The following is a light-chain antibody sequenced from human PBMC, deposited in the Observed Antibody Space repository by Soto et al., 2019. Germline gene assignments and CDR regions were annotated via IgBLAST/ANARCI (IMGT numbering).Light chain of an antibody. Sequence: QSVLTQPPSVSGAPGQRVTISCSGSSSNIGAGYDVHWYHQLPGTAPKLLIYANNNRPSGVPDRFSDSKSGTSDSLAITGLQAGDEADFNCPSSDICLSAIETGTKVTVL. V-gene: IGLV1-40*01. CDR3: PSSDICLSA. CDR1: SSNIGAGYD. CDR2: ANN. J-gene: IGLJ1*01.